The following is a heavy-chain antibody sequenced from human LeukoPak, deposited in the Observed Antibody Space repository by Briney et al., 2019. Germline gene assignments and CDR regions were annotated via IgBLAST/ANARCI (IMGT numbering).Heavy chain of an antibody. CDR3: ARSLGYCSSTSCQGNY. CDR1: GFTFSSYS. Sequence: PGGSLRLSCAASGFTFSSYSMNWVRQAPGKGLEWVSSISSSSSYIYYADSVKGRFTISRDNAKNSLYLQMNSLRAEDTAVYYCARSLGYCSSTSCQGNYWGQGTLVTVSS. J-gene: IGHJ4*02. CDR2: ISSSSSYI. D-gene: IGHD2-2*01. V-gene: IGHV3-21*01.